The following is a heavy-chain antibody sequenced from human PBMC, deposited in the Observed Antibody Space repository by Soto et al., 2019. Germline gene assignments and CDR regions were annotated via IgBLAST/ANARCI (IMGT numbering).Heavy chain of an antibody. CDR3: ARGFSRVPAAMVDWFDP. Sequence: SETLSLTCAVYGGSFSGYYWSWIRQPPGKGLEWIGEMNHSGSTNYSPSLKSRVTISVDTSKNQFSLKPSSVTAADTAVYYCARGFSRVPAAMVDWFDPWGQGTLVTVSS. CDR2: MNHSGST. V-gene: IGHV4-34*01. CDR1: GGSFSGYY. D-gene: IGHD2-2*01. J-gene: IGHJ5*02.